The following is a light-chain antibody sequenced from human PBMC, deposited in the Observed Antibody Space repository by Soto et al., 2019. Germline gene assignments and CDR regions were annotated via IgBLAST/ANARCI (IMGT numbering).Light chain of an antibody. CDR2: DVD. CDR3: SSYTNSNTLV. J-gene: IGLJ1*01. CDR1: RSDVGGYNY. Sequence: QSVLTQPASVSGSPGQSITISCTGTRSDVGGYNYVSWYQQYPGKAPKLMIYDVDTRPSGVSNRFSGSKSGNTASLTISGLQADDEADYYCSSYTNSNTLVFGSGTKVTVL. V-gene: IGLV2-14*01.